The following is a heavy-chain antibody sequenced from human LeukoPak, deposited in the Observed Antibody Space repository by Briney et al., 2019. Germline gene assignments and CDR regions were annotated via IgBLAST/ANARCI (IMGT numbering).Heavy chain of an antibody. Sequence: SETLSLTCTVSGGSISSGGYYWSWIRQHPGKGLEWIGYIYYSGSTYYNPSLKSRVTISVDTPKNQFSLKLSSVTAADTAVYYCAREGGYCSSTSCYITDYYYYMDVWGKGTTVTVSS. CDR1: GGSISSGGYY. CDR2: IYYSGST. CDR3: AREGGYCSSTSCYITDYYYYMDV. D-gene: IGHD2-2*02. J-gene: IGHJ6*03. V-gene: IGHV4-31*03.